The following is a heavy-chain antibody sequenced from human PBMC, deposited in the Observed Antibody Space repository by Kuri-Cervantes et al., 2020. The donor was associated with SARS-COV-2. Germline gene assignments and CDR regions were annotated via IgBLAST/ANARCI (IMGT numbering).Heavy chain of an antibody. D-gene: IGHD1-26*01. CDR3: ARMPGLAGSYSYDY. Sequence: SGPTLVKPTQTLTLTCSISGFSLNTRGMSVGWFRRPPGKALEWLARIEWNDDKYYSTSLKTKLSVSKDTSENQVALTLTNMDPLDSATYYCARMPGLAGSYSYDYWGQGTLVTVSS. J-gene: IGHJ4*02. V-gene: IGHV2-70*12. CDR2: IEWNDDK. CDR1: GFSLNTRGMS.